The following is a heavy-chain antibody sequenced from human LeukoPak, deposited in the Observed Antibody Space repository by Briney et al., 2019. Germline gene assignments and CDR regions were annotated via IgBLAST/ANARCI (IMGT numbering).Heavy chain of an antibody. D-gene: IGHD6-6*01. J-gene: IGHJ4*02. CDR3: ASSGAALDY. CDR2: ISSSSSYI. CDR1: GFTFSSYS. Sequence: PGGSLRLSCAASGFTFSSYSMNWVRQAPGKGLEWVSSISSSSSYIYYADSVKGRFTISRDNAKNSLYLQMNSLRAEDAAVYYCASSGAALDYWGQGTLVTVSS. V-gene: IGHV3-21*01.